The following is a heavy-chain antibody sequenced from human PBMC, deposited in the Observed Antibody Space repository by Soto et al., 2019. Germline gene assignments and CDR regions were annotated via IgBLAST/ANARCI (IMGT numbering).Heavy chain of an antibody. D-gene: IGHD5-12*01. J-gene: IGHJ4*02. V-gene: IGHV3-30-3*01. CDR3: AREWSVANPGY. CDR1: GFTFSNYS. Sequence: PGGSLRLSCAASGFTFSNYSMHWVRQAPGKGLEWVAVISEDGDKKYYADSVKGRFTISRDNSKKTLYLQVNSLRPEDTAVYYCAREWSVANPGYWGQGTQVTVSS. CDR2: ISEDGDKK.